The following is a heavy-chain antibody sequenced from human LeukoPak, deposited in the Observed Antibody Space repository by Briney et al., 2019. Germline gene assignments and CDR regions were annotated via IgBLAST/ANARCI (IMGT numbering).Heavy chain of an antibody. D-gene: IGHD4-17*01. J-gene: IGHJ4*02. V-gene: IGHV1-69*13. CDR3: ATGSGFFDYGDYPQRW. CDR1: GGTFISYA. CDR2: IIPIFGTA. Sequence: ASVKVSCKASGGTFISYAISWVRQAPGQGLEWMGGIIPIFGTANYAQKFQGRVTITADESTSTAYMELSSLRSEDTAVYYCATGSGFFDYGDYPQRWWGQGTLVTVSS.